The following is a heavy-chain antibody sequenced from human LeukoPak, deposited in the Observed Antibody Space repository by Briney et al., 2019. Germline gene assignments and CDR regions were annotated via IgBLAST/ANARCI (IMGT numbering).Heavy chain of an antibody. Sequence: ASVKVSCKASGYTFTSYDINWVRQATGQGLEWMGWMNPNSGGTNYAQKFQGRVTMTRDTSTSTAYMELRSLKSDDTAVYFCARDASVGGNFDCWGQGTLVTVSS. D-gene: IGHD1-26*01. CDR3: ARDASVGGNFDC. V-gene: IGHV1-8*02. J-gene: IGHJ4*02. CDR2: MNPNSGGT. CDR1: GYTFTSYD.